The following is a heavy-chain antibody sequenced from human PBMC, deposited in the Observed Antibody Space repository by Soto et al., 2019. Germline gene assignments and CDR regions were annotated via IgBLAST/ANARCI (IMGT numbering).Heavy chain of an antibody. CDR2: IRSKANSYAT. D-gene: IGHD5-12*01. V-gene: IGHV3-73*02. Sequence: EVQLVESGGGLVQPGGSLKLSCAASGFTFSGSAMHWVRQASGKGLEWVGRIRSKANSYATTYAASVKGRFTISRDDSKNTAYLQMNSLKTEDTAVYYCTRRGGGYDPGNFDYWGQGTLVTVSS. CDR1: GFTFSGSA. CDR3: TRRGGGYDPGNFDY. J-gene: IGHJ4*02.